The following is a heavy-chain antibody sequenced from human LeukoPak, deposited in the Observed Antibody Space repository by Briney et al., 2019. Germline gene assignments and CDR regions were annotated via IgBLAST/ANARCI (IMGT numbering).Heavy chain of an antibody. CDR1: GFSFSSYG. CDR2: IHYDGSDK. CDR3: AKDGVGTSAWRI. D-gene: IGHD6-19*01. Sequence: GRSLRLSCAASGFSFSSYGMHWGRQAPDKGLEWLAFIHYDGSDKYYADSVKGRFTISRDNLKKTVFLQMNSLRVEDTAVYYCAKDGVGTSAWRIWGQGNLVTVSS. J-gene: IGHJ4*02. V-gene: IGHV3-30*02.